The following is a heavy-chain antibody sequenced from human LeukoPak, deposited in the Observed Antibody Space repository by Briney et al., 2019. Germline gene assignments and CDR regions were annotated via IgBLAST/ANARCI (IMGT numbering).Heavy chain of an antibody. CDR1: GFTFSSYA. D-gene: IGHD3-10*01. V-gene: IGHV3-64D*06. CDR3: AASGGSYGSGGYHY. Sequence: GGSLRLSCSASGFTFSSYAMHWVRQAPGKGLEYVSAISSNGGSTYYADSMKGRFTISRDNSKNTLYLQMSSLRAEDTAVYYCAASGGSYGSGGYHYWGQGTLVTVSS. CDR2: ISSNGGST. J-gene: IGHJ4*02.